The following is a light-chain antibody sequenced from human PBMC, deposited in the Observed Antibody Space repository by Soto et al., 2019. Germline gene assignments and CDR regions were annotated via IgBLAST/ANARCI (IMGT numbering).Light chain of an antibody. CDR2: DNN. Sequence: QSVLTQPPSVSAAPGQTVTISCSGSSSNIGNNDVSWYQHLPGTAPKLLIYDNNKRPSGIPDRFSGTKSGTSATLGITGLQPGDEAEYYCGTWDSSLIAGLFGGGTKLTVL. V-gene: IGLV1-51*01. CDR1: SSNIGNND. CDR3: GTWDSSLIAGL. J-gene: IGLJ2*01.